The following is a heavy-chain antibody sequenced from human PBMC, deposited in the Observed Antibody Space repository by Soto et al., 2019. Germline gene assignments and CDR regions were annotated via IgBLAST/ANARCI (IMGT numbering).Heavy chain of an antibody. V-gene: IGHV3-21*01. Sequence: EVQLLESGGGLVQPGGSLRLSCVASGFTFSSYAVSWVRQAPGKGLEWVSAISSSSSYIYYADSVKGRFTISRDNAKNSLYLQMNSLRAEDTAVYYCAKPLGSSSHYYYYYGMDVWGQGTTVTVSS. CDR1: GFTFSSYA. J-gene: IGHJ6*02. CDR3: AKPLGSSSHYYYYYGMDV. D-gene: IGHD6-13*01. CDR2: ISSSSSYI.